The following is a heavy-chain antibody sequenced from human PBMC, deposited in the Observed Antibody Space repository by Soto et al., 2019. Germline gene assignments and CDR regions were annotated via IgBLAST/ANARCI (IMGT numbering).Heavy chain of an antibody. J-gene: IGHJ4*02. CDR3: AKDRRAGGNSAFYFDF. CDR2: ISATGGGT. V-gene: IGHV3-23*01. CDR1: GFKFSNYA. D-gene: IGHD3-16*01. Sequence: GGSLRLSCAASGFKFSNYAMSWVRQAPGKGLEWVSLISATGGGTYYADSVKGRFTISRDNSHNTLYLQVHSLTAEDTAVYYCAKDRRAGGNSAFYFDFWGQGAQVTVPQ.